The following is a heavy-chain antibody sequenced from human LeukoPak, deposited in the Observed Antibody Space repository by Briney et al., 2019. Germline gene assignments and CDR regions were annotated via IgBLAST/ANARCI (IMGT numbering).Heavy chain of an antibody. D-gene: IGHD2-21*02. CDR3: ARDMALAYSGGDCLPDY. J-gene: IGHJ4*02. CDR1: GGSISSYY. CDR2: IYSTGST. Sequence: PSETLSLTCTVSGGSISSYYWSWIRQPAGKGLECIGRIYSTGSTDYSPSLKSRVTVSLDTSKNQFSLTLNSVTGADTAVYYCARDMALAYSGGDCLPDYWGQGILVTVSS. V-gene: IGHV4-4*07.